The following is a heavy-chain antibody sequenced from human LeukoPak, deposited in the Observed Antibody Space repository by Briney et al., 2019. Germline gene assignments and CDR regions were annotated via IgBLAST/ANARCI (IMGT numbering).Heavy chain of an antibody. V-gene: IGHV3-21*01. J-gene: IGHJ4*02. CDR2: ISSSSSYM. CDR1: GFTLSSYS. Sequence: GGSLRLSCVASGFTLSSYSMNWVRQAPGKGLEWVSAISSSSSYMYYADSVKGRFTISRDNAKNSLYLQMNSLRAEDTAVYYCARDRGGGIFDYWGQGTLVTVSS. CDR3: ARDRGGGIFDY. D-gene: IGHD2-15*01.